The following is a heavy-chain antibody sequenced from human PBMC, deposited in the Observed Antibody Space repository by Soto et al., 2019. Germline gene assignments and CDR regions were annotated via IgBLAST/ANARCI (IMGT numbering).Heavy chain of an antibody. J-gene: IGHJ6*03. D-gene: IGHD2-2*01. CDR1: GFTFSRYW. CDR3: ARTPGGCSSTSCYLSPYYYYYMDV. Sequence: EVQLVESGGGLVQPGGSLRLSCAASGFTFSRYWMNWVRQAPGKGPEWLANIKQDGNEKNYVDSVKGRLTISRDNAKNSLYLQMDSLRAEETAVYFCARTPGGCSSTSCYLSPYYYYYMDVWGKGTTVTVSS. CDR2: IKQDGNEK. V-gene: IGHV3-7*01.